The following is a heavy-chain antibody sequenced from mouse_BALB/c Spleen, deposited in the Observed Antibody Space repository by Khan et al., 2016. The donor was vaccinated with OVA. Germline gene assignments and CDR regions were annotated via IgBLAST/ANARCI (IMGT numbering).Heavy chain of an antibody. V-gene: IGHV1S136*01. Sequence: VQLKESGPELVKPGASVKMSCKASGYTFTSYVMHWVKQKPGPGLEWIGYIYPFNDDTKYNEKFKGKATLTSDKSSSTAYMELSSLTSEDSAVYYVSPVGVYYVSFAYWGQGTLVTVSA. CDR1: GYTFTSYV. CDR3: SPVGVYYVSFAY. D-gene: IGHD1-1*01. CDR2: IYPFNDDT. J-gene: IGHJ3*01.